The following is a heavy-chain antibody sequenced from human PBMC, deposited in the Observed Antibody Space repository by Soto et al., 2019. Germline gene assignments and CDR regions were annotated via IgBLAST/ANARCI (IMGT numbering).Heavy chain of an antibody. J-gene: IGHJ4*02. CDR3: ASPPPGSRATTPYYFDS. CDR1: GGSISSSSYY. CDR2: IYYSGST. V-gene: IGHV4-39*01. Sequence: PSETLSLTCTVSGGSISSSSYYWGWIRQPPGKGLEWIGSIYYSGSTYYNPSLKSRVTMSVDTSKNQFTLKLSSVTAADTAVYYCASPPPGSRATTPYYFDSWGQGTLVTVSS. D-gene: IGHD2-15*01.